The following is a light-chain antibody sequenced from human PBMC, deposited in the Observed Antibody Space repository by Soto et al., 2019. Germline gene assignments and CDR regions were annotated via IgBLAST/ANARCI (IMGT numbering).Light chain of an antibody. CDR2: DVS. CDR3: SSYTSSSTLEV. CDR1: SSDVGGYNY. J-gene: IGLJ2*01. V-gene: IGLV2-14*01. Sequence: QSALAQPASVSGSPGQSITISCTGTSSDVGGYNYVSWYQQHPGKAPKLMIYDVSNRPSGVSNRFSGSKSGNTASLTISGLQAEDEADYHCSSYTSSSTLEVFGGGTKLTVL.